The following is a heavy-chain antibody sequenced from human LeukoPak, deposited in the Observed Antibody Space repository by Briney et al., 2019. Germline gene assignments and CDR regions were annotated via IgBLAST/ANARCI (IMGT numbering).Heavy chain of an antibody. J-gene: IGHJ4*02. CDR1: GYSFTSCW. D-gene: IGHD3-3*01. CDR3: ARFRDFGVVSGDY. V-gene: IGHV5-51*01. Sequence: GESLKISCKGSGYSFTSCWIGWVRQMPGKGLEWMGIIFPRDSDTRYSPSFQGQVTISVDKSISTAYLQWSSLKASDSAMYYCARFRDFGVVSGDYWGQGTLVTVSS. CDR2: IFPRDSDT.